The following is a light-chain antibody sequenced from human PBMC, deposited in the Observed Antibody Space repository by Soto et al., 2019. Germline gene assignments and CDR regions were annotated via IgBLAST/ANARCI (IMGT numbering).Light chain of an antibody. J-gene: IGKJ3*01. CDR2: DAS. Sequence: LTQSPSSLSLSPGETATLSCRASQTVGISLAWYQHKPGQPPRLLIYDASKRATGIPARFGGSGSGTDFNLTISSLEPEDFAVYYCQQRTNWLFTFGPGTKVDMK. CDR3: QQRTNWLFT. V-gene: IGKV3-11*01. CDR1: QTVGIS.